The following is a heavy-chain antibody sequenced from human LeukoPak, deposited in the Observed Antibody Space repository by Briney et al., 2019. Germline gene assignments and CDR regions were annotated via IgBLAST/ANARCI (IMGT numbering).Heavy chain of an antibody. CDR2: INHSGST. CDR1: GGSFSGYY. D-gene: IGHD6-19*01. CDR3: ATSLYSSGWYDY. V-gene: IGHV4-34*01. J-gene: IGHJ4*02. Sequence: SETLSLTCAVYGGSFSGYYWSWIRQPPGKGLEWIGGINHSGSTNYNPSLKSRVTISVDTSKNQFSLKLSSVTAADTAVYYCATSLYSSGWYDYWGQGTLVTVSS.